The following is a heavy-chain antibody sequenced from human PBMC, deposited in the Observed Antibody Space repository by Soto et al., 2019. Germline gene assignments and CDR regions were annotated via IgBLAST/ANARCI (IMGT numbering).Heavy chain of an antibody. V-gene: IGHV4-4*07. CDR1: GGPISNYY. J-gene: IGHJ6*02. D-gene: IGHD2-2*01. Sequence: RAETLSLTCNVSGGPISNYYWSWVRQPAGKGLEWVGRIYSDGATNYSPSLKSRVFMSLDMSGNQFSLQLNSVTAADTAVYYCSRVGCSNSNCQTRGMDVWGQGTTVTVS. CDR3: SRVGCSNSNCQTRGMDV. CDR2: IYSDGAT.